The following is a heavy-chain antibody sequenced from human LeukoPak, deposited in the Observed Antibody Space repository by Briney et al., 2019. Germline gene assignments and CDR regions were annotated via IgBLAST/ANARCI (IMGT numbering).Heavy chain of an antibody. CDR3: ASLEGDFDLDY. J-gene: IGHJ4*02. CDR1: GGSFSGYY. CDR2: INHSGST. D-gene: IGHD2-21*01. V-gene: IGHV4-34*01. Sequence: SETLSLTCAVYGGSFSGYYWSWIRQPPGKGLEWIGEINHSGSTNYNPSLKSRVTISVDTSKNQFSLKLSSVTAADTAVYYCASLEGDFDLDYWGQGTLVTVSS.